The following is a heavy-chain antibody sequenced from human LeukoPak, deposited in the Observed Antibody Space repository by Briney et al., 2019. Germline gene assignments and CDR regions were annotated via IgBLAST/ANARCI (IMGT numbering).Heavy chain of an antibody. D-gene: IGHD1-26*01. CDR2: IYYSGST. CDR3: AREIKWEAYAAFDI. Sequence: KASETLSLTCTVSGGSINSGDYYWSWIRQSPGKGLEWIGYIYYSGSTYYNPSLKSRITISVDTSKNQFSLNLNSVTAADSAVYFCAREIKWEAYAAFDIWGQGTMVTVSS. V-gene: IGHV4-30-4*01. J-gene: IGHJ3*02. CDR1: GGSINSGDYY.